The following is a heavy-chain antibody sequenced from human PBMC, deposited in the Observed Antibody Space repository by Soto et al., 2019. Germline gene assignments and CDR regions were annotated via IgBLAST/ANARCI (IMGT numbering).Heavy chain of an antibody. J-gene: IGHJ4*02. CDR1: GGTFSSYA. CDR2: IIPIFGTA. V-gene: IGHV1-69*06. Sequence: ASVKVSCKASGGTFSSYAISWVRQAPGQGLEWMGGIIPIFGTANYAQKFQGRVTITADKSTSTAYMELSSLRSEDTAVYYCARAYDSSGWHTGDYWGQGTLVTVSS. D-gene: IGHD6-19*01. CDR3: ARAYDSSGWHTGDY.